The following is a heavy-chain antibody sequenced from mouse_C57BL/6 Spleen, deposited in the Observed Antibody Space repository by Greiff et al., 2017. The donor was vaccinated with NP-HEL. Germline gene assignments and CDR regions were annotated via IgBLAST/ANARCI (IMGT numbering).Heavy chain of an antibody. J-gene: IGHJ4*01. CDR1: GFTFSSYG. V-gene: IGHV5-6*01. CDR3: ARHDSVVATDYAMDY. CDR2: ISSGGSYT. D-gene: IGHD1-1*01. Sequence: EVQLVESGGDLVKPGGSLNLSCAASGFTFSSYGMSWVRQTPDKRLEWVATISSGGSYTYYPDSVKGRFTISRDNAKNTLYLQMSSLKSEDTAMYYCARHDSVVATDYAMDYWGQGTSVTVSS.